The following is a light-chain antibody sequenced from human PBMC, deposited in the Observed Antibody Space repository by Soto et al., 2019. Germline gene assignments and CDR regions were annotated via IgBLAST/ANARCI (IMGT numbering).Light chain of an antibody. V-gene: IGKV3-11*01. CDR3: QKYNSAPYT. CDR2: DAS. J-gene: IGKJ2*01. Sequence: EIVLTQSPATLSLSPGERATLSCRASQSVGDQLAWYQQKPGQAPRLLIYDASNRATGIPTRFSGSGSGTDLTLTISSLEPEDFAVYYCQKYNSAPYTFGQGTKLEIK. CDR1: QSVGDQ.